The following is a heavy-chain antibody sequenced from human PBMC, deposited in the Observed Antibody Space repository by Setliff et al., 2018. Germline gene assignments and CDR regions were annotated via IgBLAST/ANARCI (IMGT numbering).Heavy chain of an antibody. CDR1: GFIFSDYW. J-gene: IGHJ4*02. CDR3: AKVVPLYSYGSLDY. D-gene: IGHD5-18*01. V-gene: IGHV3-74*01. CDR2: IYVDGNT. Sequence: PGGSLRLSCAASGFIFSDYWMHWVRQLPGEGLVWVARIYVDGNTNYADSVKGRFTISRDNSKNTLYLQMNSLRAEDTAVYYCAKVVPLYSYGSLDYWGQGTLVTVSS.